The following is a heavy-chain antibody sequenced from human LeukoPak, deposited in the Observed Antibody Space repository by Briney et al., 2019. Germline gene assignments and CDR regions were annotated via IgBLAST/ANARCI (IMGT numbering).Heavy chain of an antibody. CDR2: IYSGGST. J-gene: IGHJ4*02. CDR3: ARGVYDSSGYYSGY. V-gene: IGHV3-53*01. D-gene: IGHD3-22*01. CDR1: GFTVSRNY. Sequence: PGGSLRLSCAASGFTVSRNYMSWVRQAPGKGLEWVSVIYSGGSTYYADSVEGRFTISRDNSNNTLYLQMNSLRAEDTAVYYCARGVYDSSGYYSGYWGQGTLVTVSS.